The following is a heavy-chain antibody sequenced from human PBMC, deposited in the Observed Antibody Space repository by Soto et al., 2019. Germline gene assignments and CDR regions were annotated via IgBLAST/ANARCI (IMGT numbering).Heavy chain of an antibody. V-gene: IGHV3-23*01. D-gene: IGHD6-19*01. CDR1: GFTFSNFA. J-gene: IGHJ4*02. CDR3: ARKRGGSGWYFDL. Sequence: EVQLLESGGGLVQPGGSLRLSCAASGFTFSNFAMSWVRQAPGKGLEWVAGVSGSGGTTYYADSVKGRFFISRDNSNHTLPLQMNSLRAEDSAVYYWARKRGGSGWYFDLWGQGTLLTASS. CDR2: VSGSGGTT.